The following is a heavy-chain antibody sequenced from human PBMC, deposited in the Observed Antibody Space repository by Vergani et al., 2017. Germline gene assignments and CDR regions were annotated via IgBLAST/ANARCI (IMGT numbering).Heavy chain of an antibody. CDR2: IQYDGSNQ. V-gene: IGHV3-30*02. J-gene: IGHJ4*02. CDR3: AKHFRGWGIDY. D-gene: IGHD3-16*01. Sequence: QVQLVESGGGVVQRGGSLRLSCATSGFTLSNYDMQWIRQGPGNGLEFGAFIQYDGSNQYYADSVKGRFTLSRDFSKHTLYLQMNSLRTDDAATYYCAKHFRGWGIDYWGQGTQVIVSS. CDR1: GFTLSNYD.